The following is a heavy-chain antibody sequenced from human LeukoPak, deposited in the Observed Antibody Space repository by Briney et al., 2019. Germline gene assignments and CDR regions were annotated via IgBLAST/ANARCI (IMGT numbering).Heavy chain of an antibody. V-gene: IGHV4-61*01. CDR1: GGSVSSGTYY. D-gene: IGHD3-16*01. CDR3: ARARSWGYFDY. Sequence: PSETLSLTYTVSGGSVSSGTYYWSWIRQPPGRGLEWIGYIYYSGSITYNPSLKSRVTISVDTSKNRFSLKMRSGTAADTAVYYCARARSWGYFDYWGQGTLVTVSS. CDR2: IYYSGSI. J-gene: IGHJ4*02.